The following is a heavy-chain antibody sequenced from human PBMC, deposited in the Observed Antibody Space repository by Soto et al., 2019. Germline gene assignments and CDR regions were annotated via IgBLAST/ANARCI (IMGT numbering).Heavy chain of an antibody. CDR1: GGSIRSSNW. V-gene: IGHV4-4*02. CDR2: IYHSGST. J-gene: IGHJ4*02. Sequence: QVQLQESGPGLVKPSGTLSLTCAVSGGSIRSSNWWSWVRQPPGKGLEWIGEIYHSGSTNYNPSLTRRVTISVDKSKNPFSLERSSVTAADTAVYYGARARKGYSYGYRGYFDYWGQGTLVTVCS. D-gene: IGHD5-18*01. CDR3: ARARKGYSYGYRGYFDY.